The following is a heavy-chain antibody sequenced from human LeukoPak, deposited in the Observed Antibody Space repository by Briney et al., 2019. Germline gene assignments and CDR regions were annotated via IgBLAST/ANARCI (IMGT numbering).Heavy chain of an antibody. D-gene: IGHD6-19*01. Sequence: GGSLRLSCAASGFTFSSYAMSWVRQAPGKGLEWVSGISGSGGSTYYADSVKGRFTISRDNSKNTLYLQMNSLRAEDTAVYYCAKGSYSSGWYESDYWGQGTLVTVSS. CDR3: AKGSYSSGWYESDY. CDR1: GFTFSSYA. CDR2: ISGSGGST. J-gene: IGHJ4*02. V-gene: IGHV3-23*01.